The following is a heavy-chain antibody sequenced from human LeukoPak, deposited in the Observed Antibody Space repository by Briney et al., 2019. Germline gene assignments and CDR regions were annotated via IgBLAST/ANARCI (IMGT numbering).Heavy chain of an antibody. CDR3: ATHNSEYPTMIHSS. CDR2: ISYDGSNK. V-gene: IGHV3-30*03. D-gene: IGHD3-22*01. CDR1: GFTFSSYG. J-gene: IGHJ4*02. Sequence: GRSLRLSCAASGFTFSSYGMHWVRQAPGKGLEWVAVISYDGSNKYYADSVKGRFTISRDKSKNTLYLQMNSLRAEDTAVYYCATHNSEYPTMIHSSWGQGTLVTVSS.